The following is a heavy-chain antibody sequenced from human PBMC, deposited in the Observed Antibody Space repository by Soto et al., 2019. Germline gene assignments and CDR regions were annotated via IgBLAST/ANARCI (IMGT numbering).Heavy chain of an antibody. CDR1: GSTFNNYA. Sequence: GGSLSLSCPASGSTFNNYAMGWSRQPPGKGLEWVSAITDSGSDTYYVDSVKGRFTISRDNSKNTLYLQMNSLRAEDTAVYYCAKLGSSSWSPHYYFDYWGQGTLVTSPQ. D-gene: IGHD2-2*01. V-gene: IGHV3-23*01. CDR3: AKLGSSSWSPHYYFDY. J-gene: IGHJ4*02. CDR2: ITDSGSDT.